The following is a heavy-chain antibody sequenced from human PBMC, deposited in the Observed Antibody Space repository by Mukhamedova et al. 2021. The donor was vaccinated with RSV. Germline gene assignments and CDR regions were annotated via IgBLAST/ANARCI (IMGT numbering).Heavy chain of an antibody. V-gene: IGHV3-33*01. D-gene: IGHD2-15*01. CDR2: IWFDGDNK. J-gene: IGHJ4*02. CDR3: ARGQGPEGAATDY. CDR1: SYG. Sequence: SYGMHWVRQAPGKGLEWVAVIWFDGDNKYYADSVKGRFTISRDNSKNTLSLQINSLRAEDTAVYYCARGQGPEGAATDYWGQGTLV.